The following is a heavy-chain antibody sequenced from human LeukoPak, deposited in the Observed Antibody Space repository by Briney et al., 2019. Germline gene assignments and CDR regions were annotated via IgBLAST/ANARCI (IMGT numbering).Heavy chain of an antibody. J-gene: IGHJ4*02. Sequence: GGSLRLSCAASGFTFGSYGMHWVRQAPGKGLEWVAFIRYDGSNKYYADSVKGRFTISRDNSKNTLYLQMNSLRAEDTAVYYCARDRRWELMHFDYWGQGTLVTVSS. CDR3: ARDRRWELMHFDY. CDR2: IRYDGSNK. D-gene: IGHD1-26*01. V-gene: IGHV3-30*02. CDR1: GFTFGSYG.